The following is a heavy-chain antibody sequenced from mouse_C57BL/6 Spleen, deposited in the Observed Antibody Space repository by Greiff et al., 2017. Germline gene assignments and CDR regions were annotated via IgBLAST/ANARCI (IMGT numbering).Heavy chain of an antibody. CDR3: ARHDYYGSSSYAMDY. CDR2: ISNLAYSI. J-gene: IGHJ4*01. CDR1: GFTFSDYG. Sequence: EVNVVESGGGLVQPGGSLKLSCAASGFTFSDYGMAWVRQAPRKGPEWVAFISNLAYSIYYADTVTGRFTISRVNAKNTLYLEMSSLRSEDTAMYYCARHDYYGSSSYAMDYWGQGTSVTVSS. V-gene: IGHV5-15*01. D-gene: IGHD1-1*01.